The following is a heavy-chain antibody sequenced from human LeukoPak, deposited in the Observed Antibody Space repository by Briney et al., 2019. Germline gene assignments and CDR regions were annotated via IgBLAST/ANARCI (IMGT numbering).Heavy chain of an antibody. CDR1: GYTFTSYY. Sequence: GASVKVSCKASGYTFTSYYMHWVRQAPGQGLEWMGLINPTGGSTGYAQKFQGRVTMTRDMSTSTDYMELSSLRSEDTAVYYCARTFRGKQQLSSYYYYYMDVWGKGTTVTVSS. CDR3: ARTFRGKQQLSSYYYYYMDV. V-gene: IGHV1-46*01. CDR2: INPTGGST. D-gene: IGHD6-13*01. J-gene: IGHJ6*03.